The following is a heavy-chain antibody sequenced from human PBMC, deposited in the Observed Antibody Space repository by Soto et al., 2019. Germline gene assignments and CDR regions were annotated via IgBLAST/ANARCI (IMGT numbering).Heavy chain of an antibody. D-gene: IGHD1-1*01. Sequence: EVPLLESGAGLVQPGGSLRLSCAASGFTFSSYALSWVRQAPGKGMEWVSAISGSGGSTYYADSMTGRFTISSDNSKNTPYLQMNSLRAEATDVYFSARGTESFDYWRQGTLVTVSS. CDR3: ARGTESFDY. CDR2: ISGSGGST. V-gene: IGHV3-23*01. J-gene: IGHJ4*02. CDR1: GFTFSSYA.